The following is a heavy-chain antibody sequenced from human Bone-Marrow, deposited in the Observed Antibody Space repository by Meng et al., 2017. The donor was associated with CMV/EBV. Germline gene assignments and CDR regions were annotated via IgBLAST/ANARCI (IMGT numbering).Heavy chain of an antibody. J-gene: IGHJ6*02. CDR2: INWNGGST. V-gene: IGHV3-20*01. CDR3: ARGDYSYYYAMDV. Sequence: GESLKISCAASGSTFDDYGMSWVRQAPGKGLEWVSGINWNGGSTGYADSVKGRFTISRDNAKNSLYLQMNSLRAEDTALYHCARGDYSYYYAMDVWGQGTTVTVSS. CDR1: GSTFDDYG. D-gene: IGHD3-10*01.